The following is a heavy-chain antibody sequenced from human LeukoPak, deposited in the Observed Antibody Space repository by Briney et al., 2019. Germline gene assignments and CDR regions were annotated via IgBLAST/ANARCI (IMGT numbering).Heavy chain of an antibody. J-gene: IGHJ4*02. CDR2: IYPSGAT. D-gene: IGHD3-9*01. CDR3: ARWNNDVLTGYYDSFDY. CDR1: GGSISSGPYY. V-gene: IGHV4-61*02. Sequence: SQTLSLTCSVSGGSISSGPYYWGWIRQSAGKGLEWIGRIYPSGATNYNPSLKSRVTISIDTSANQFSLKLNSVTAADTAVYFCARWNNDVLTGYYDSFDYWGQGILVTVSS.